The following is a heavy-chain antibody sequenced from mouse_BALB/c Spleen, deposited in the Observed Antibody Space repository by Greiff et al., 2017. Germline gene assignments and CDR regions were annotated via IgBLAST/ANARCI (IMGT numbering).Heavy chain of an antibody. Sequence: EVQGVESGGGLVQPGGSLKLSCAASGFTFSSYGMSWVRQTPDKRLELVATINSNGGSTYYPDSVKGRFTISRDNAKNTLYLQMSSLKSEDTAMYYCARDGTGYWFAYWGQGTLVTVSA. CDR2: INSNGGST. J-gene: IGHJ3*01. V-gene: IGHV5-6-3*01. CDR1: GFTFSSYG. D-gene: IGHD3-1*01. CDR3: ARDGTGYWFAY.